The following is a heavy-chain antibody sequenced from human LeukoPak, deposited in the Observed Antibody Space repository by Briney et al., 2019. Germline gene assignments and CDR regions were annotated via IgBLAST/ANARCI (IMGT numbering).Heavy chain of an antibody. Sequence: PGGSLRLSCAASGFTLSSYGIHWVRQAPGKGLEWVAVISYDGSNKYYADSVKGRFTISRDNSKNTLYLQMNSLRAEDTAVYYCARGRDTMIVVVTAFDYWGQGTLVTVSS. CDR3: ARGRDTMIVVVTAFDY. D-gene: IGHD3-22*01. J-gene: IGHJ4*02. V-gene: IGHV3-30*19. CDR2: ISYDGSNK. CDR1: GFTLSSYG.